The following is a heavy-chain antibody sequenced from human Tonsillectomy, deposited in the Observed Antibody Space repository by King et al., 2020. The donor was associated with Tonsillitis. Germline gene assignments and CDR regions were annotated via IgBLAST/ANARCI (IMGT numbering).Heavy chain of an antibody. CDR2: ISWNSGSI. D-gene: IGHD3-22*01. CDR3: ARDSQYYDHNGFEPPPFYWYFDL. V-gene: IGHV3-9*01. J-gene: IGHJ2*01. Sequence: VQLVESGGGLVQPGRSLRLSCAASGFTFDDYAMHWVRQGPGKGLEWVSGISWNSGSIDYAESVKGRFTISRDNAKNSLYLQMNNLRPEDTAFYYCARDSQYYDHNGFEPPPFYWYFDLWGRGTLVTVSS. CDR1: GFTFDDYA.